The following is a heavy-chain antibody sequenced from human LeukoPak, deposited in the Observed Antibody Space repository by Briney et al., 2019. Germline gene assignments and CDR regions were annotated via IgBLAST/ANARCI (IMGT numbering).Heavy chain of an antibody. CDR3: ARDPGVPAAPLDY. CDR2: ISSTSRYI. D-gene: IGHD2-2*01. CDR1: GSTLSSYT. Sequence: PGGSLKLSCAASGSTLSSYTVTWVRQAPGKGLEWVGYISSTSRYIYYADSVKGRFIISRDNAKNSLYLQMNSLKVEDTGIYYCARDPGVPAAPLDYWGQGTLVAVSS. V-gene: IGHV3-21*01. J-gene: IGHJ4*02.